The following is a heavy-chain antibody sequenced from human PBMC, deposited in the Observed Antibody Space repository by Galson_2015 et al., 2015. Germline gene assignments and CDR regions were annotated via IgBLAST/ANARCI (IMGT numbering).Heavy chain of an antibody. D-gene: IGHD2-2*01. CDR2: IIPISGTS. Sequence: SCKASGGTFSRHAISWVRQAPGKGLEWMGGIIPISGTSNYAQNFQGRVTITADKSTSSVYMQLSSLRYEDTAVYFCATGGCSTASCYLIRYYFDYWGRGTLVTVSS. V-gene: IGHV1-69*06. CDR1: GGTFSRHA. J-gene: IGHJ4*02. CDR3: ATGGCSTASCYLIRYYFDY.